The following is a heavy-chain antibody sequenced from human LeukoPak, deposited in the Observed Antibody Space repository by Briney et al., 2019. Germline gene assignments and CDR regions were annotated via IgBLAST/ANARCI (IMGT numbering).Heavy chain of an antibody. V-gene: IGHV4-31*11. CDR2: IYYSGST. D-gene: IGHD4-17*01. Sequence: TLSLTCAVSGGSISSGGYYWSWIRQHPGKGLEWIGYIYYSGSTYYNPSLKSRVTISVDTSKNQFSLNLSSVTAADTAVYYCARDDDYGDYGFDPWGQGTLVIVSS. J-gene: IGHJ5*02. CDR3: ARDDDYGDYGFDP. CDR1: GGSISSGGYY.